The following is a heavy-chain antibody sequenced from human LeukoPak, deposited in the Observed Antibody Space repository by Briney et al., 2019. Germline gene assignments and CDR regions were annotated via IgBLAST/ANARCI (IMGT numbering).Heavy chain of an antibody. CDR3: AKDLEYYDFWSGYSPPYYYYYMDV. J-gene: IGHJ6*03. CDR2: ISGSGGST. D-gene: IGHD3-3*01. CDR1: GFTFSSYA. Sequence: GGSLRLSCAASGFTFSSYAMSWVRQAPGKGLEWVSAISGSGGSTYYADSVKGRFTISRDNSKNTLYLQMNSLRAEDTAVYYCAKDLEYYDFWSGYSPPYYYYYMDVWGKGTTVTVSS. V-gene: IGHV3-23*01.